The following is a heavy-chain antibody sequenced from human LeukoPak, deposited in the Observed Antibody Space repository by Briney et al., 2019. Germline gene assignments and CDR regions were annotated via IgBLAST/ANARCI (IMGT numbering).Heavy chain of an antibody. J-gene: IGHJ3*02. D-gene: IGHD6-19*01. V-gene: IGHV1-3*01. CDR1: GYTFTSYA. CDR2: INAGNGNT. Sequence: ASVKVSCKASGYTFTSYAMHWVRQAPGQRLEWMGWINAGNGNTKYSQKFQGRVTITRDTSASTAYMELSSLRSEDTAVYYCARDQWLVLAFDIWGQGTMVTVSS. CDR3: ARDQWLVLAFDI.